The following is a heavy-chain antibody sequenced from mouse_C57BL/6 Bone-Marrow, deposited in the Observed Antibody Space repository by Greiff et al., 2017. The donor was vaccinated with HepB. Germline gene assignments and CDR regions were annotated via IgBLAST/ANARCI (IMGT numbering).Heavy chain of an antibody. J-gene: IGHJ2*01. V-gene: IGHV1-26*01. CDR1: GYTFTDYY. D-gene: IGHD2-3*01. CDR2: INPNNGGT. CDR3: ARGGIYDGYYGYFDY. Sequence: VQLQQSGPELVKPGASVKISCKASGYTFTDYYMNWVKQSHGKSLEWIGDINPNNGGTSYNQKFKGKATLTVDKSSSTAYMELRSLTSEDSAVYYCARGGIYDGYYGYFDYWGQGTTLTVSS.